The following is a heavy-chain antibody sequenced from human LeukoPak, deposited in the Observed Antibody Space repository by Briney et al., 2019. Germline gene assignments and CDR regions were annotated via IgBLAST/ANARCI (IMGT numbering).Heavy chain of an antibody. CDR2: IGGSGITT. CDR1: GFTVSSDY. V-gene: IGHV3-23*01. CDR3: AKTVTAAGTNY. D-gene: IGHD6-13*01. J-gene: IGHJ4*02. Sequence: GGSLRLSCAASGFTVSSDYMNWIRQAPGRGLEWVSAIGGSGITTYYADSVKGRFTISRDNSKNTLFLQMNSLRAEDTAVYYCAKTVTAAGTNYWGQGTLVTVSS.